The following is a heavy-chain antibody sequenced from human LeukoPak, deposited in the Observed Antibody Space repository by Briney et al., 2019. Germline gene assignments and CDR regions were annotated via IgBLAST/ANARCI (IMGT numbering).Heavy chain of an antibody. CDR3: ARVTIDSSGYYPYFFDY. V-gene: IGHV1-18*01. CDR2: ISVYNGNT. Sequence: ASVKVSCKASGYTFTSYGISWVRQAPGQGLEWMGWISVYNGNTNSAQSLQGRLTMTTDTSTSTAYMELRSLRSDDTAVHYCARVTIDSSGYYPYFFDYWGQGTLVTVSS. CDR1: GYTFTSYG. J-gene: IGHJ4*02. D-gene: IGHD3-22*01.